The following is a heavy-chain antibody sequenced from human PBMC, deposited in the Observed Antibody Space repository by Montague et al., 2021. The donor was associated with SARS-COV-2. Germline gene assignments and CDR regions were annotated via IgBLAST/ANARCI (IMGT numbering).Heavy chain of an antibody. D-gene: IGHD3-22*01. Sequence: PALVKPTQTLTLTCTFSGFSLSTSGMCVSWIRQPPGKALEWLALIDWDDDKYYSTSLKTRLTISKDTSKNQVVLTMTNMDPVDTATYYCARIRSYDSSGPGEGFDIWGQGTMVTVSS. J-gene: IGHJ3*02. V-gene: IGHV2-70*01. CDR2: IDWDDDK. CDR3: ARIRSYDSSGPGEGFDI. CDR1: GFSLSTSGMC.